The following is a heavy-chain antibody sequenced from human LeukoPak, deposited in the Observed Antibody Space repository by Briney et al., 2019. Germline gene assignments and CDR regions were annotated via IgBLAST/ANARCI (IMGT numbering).Heavy chain of an antibody. CDR3: ARGTQEFYFDY. J-gene: IGHJ4*02. CDR1: GYTFTSYY. Sequence: ASVKVSCKASGYTFTSYYMHWVRRAPGQGLEWMGIINPSGGSTSYAQKFQGRVTMTRDMSTSTAYMELSSLRSEDTAVYYCARGTQEFYFDYWGQGTLVTVSS. V-gene: IGHV1-46*01. CDR2: INPSGGST.